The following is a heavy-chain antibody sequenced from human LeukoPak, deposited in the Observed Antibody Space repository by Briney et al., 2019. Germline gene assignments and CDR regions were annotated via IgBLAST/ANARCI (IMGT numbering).Heavy chain of an antibody. CDR2: ISGSGGST. CDR1: GFTFNKYD. V-gene: IGHV3-23*01. J-gene: IGHJ4*02. D-gene: IGHD5/OR15-5a*01. Sequence: GGSLRLFCAASGFTFNKYDMSWVRQAPGKGLEWVSAISGSGGSTFYADSVKGRLTISRDNSKNTLYLQMNSLRADDTAAYYCAQGLGYFEYWGQGTLVTVSS. CDR3: AQGLGYFEY.